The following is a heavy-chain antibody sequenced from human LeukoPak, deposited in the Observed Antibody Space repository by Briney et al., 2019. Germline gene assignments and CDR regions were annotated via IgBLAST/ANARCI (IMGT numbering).Heavy chain of an antibody. CDR1: GGTFSSYA. CDR2: IIPIFGTA. D-gene: IGHD1-26*01. J-gene: IGHJ4*02. V-gene: IGHV1-69*13. Sequence: GASVKVFCKASGGTFSSYAISWVRQAPGQGLEWMGGIIPIFGTANYAQKFQGRVTITADESTSTAYMDLSSLRSEDRAVYYCARDGSGSYDYFDYWGREPWSPSPQ. CDR3: ARDGSGSYDYFDY.